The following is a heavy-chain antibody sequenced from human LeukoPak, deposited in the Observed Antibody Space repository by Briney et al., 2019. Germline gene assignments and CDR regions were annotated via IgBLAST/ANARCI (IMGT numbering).Heavy chain of an antibody. CDR2: INHSGST. CDR3: ARQSADFWSDYAKNWFDP. J-gene: IGHJ5*02. D-gene: IGHD3-3*01. V-gene: IGHV4-34*01. CDR1: GGSFNGYY. Sequence: PSETLSLTCAVYGGSFNGYYWSWIRQPPGKGLEWIGEINHSGSTNYNPSLKSRVTISVDTSKNQFSLKLSSVTAADTAVYYCARQSADFWSDYAKNWFDPWGQGTLVTVSS.